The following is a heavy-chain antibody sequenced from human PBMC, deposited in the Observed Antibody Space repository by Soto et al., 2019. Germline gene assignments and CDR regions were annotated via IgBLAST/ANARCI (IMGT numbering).Heavy chain of an antibody. CDR3: ARAEYSSPSDY. CDR2: IWYDGSNK. J-gene: IGHJ4*02. V-gene: IGHV3-33*01. Sequence: QVQLVESGGGVVQPGRSLRLSCAASGFTFSSYGMHWVRQAPGKGLEWVAVIWYDGSNKYYVDSVKGRFTISRDNSKNTLYLQMNSLRAEDTAVYYCARAEYSSPSDYWGQGTLVTVSS. D-gene: IGHD6-6*01. CDR1: GFTFSSYG.